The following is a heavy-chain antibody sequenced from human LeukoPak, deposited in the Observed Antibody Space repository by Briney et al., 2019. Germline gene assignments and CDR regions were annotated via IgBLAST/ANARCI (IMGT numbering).Heavy chain of an antibody. J-gene: IGHJ4*02. D-gene: IGHD5-24*01. CDR2: IYYSGST. V-gene: IGHV4-59*01. Sequence: SETLSLTCTVSGGSISSYYWSWIRQPPGKGLEWIGYIYYSGSTNYNPSLKSRVTISVDTSKNQFSLKLSSVTAADTAVYYCARDLDGYNDYWRQGTLVTVSS. CDR1: GGSISSYY. CDR3: ARDLDGYNDY.